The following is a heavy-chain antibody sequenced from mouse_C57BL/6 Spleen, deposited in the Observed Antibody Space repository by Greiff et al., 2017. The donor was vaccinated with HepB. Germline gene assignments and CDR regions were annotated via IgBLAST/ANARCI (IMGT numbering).Heavy chain of an antibody. J-gene: IGHJ2*01. CDR3: ARRDYGNYFDY. D-gene: IGHD1-1*01. CDR2: IYPGDGDT. Sequence: VKVVESGPELVKPGASVKISCKASGYAFSSSWMNWVKQRPGKGLEWIGRIYPGDGDTNYNGKFKGKATLTADKSSSTAYMQLSSLTSEDSAVYFCARRDYGNYFDYWGQGTTLTVSS. CDR1: GYAFSSSW. V-gene: IGHV1-82*01.